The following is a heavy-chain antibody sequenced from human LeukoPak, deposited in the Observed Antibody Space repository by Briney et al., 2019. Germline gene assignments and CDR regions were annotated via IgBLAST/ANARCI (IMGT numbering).Heavy chain of an antibody. Sequence: SETLSLTCTVSGGSISSSSYYWGWIRQPPGKGLEWIGSIYYSGSTYYNPSLKSRVTISVDTSKNQFSLKLSPVTAADTAVYYCARDQRGYADWFDPWGQGTLVTVSS. J-gene: IGHJ5*02. CDR1: GGSISSSSYY. CDR3: ARDQRGYADWFDP. D-gene: IGHD6-25*01. V-gene: IGHV4-39*07. CDR2: IYYSGST.